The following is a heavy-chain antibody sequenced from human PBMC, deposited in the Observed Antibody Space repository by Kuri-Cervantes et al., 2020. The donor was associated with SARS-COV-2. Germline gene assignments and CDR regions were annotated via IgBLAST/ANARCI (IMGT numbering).Heavy chain of an antibody. CDR2: ISAYNGNT. CDR1: GYTFTGYY. V-gene: IGHV1-2*02. CDR3: ASAKQLVDWYFDL. J-gene: IGHJ2*01. D-gene: IGHD6-6*01. Sequence: ASVKVSCKASGYTFTGYYMHWVRQAPEQGLEWMGWISAYNGNTNYAQKFQGRVTMTRDTSISTAYMELSRLRSDDTAVYYCASAKQLVDWYFDLWGRGTLVTVSS.